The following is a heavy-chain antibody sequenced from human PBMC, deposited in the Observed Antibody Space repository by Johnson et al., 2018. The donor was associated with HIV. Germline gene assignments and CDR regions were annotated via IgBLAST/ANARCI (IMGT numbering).Heavy chain of an antibody. D-gene: IGHD5-12*01. CDR3: ARGRFPEYIDIASGAFDI. Sequence: VQLVESGGGLVQPGGSLRLSCAASGFTFSNYWMNWVRQAPGKGLEWVANIKEDGSDKYYVDSVKGRFNISRDNVQNSLSLQMNSLRPEDTAVYYCARGRFPEYIDIASGAFDIWGQGTMVTVSS. CDR2: IKEDGSDK. V-gene: IGHV3-7*01. J-gene: IGHJ3*02. CDR1: GFTFSNYW.